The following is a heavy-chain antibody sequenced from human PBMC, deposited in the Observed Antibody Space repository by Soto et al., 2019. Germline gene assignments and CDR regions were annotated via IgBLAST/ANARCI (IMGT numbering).Heavy chain of an antibody. Sequence: GASVKVSCKASGYTFTSYDINWVRQATGQGLEWMGWMNPNSGNTGYAQKFQGRVTMTRNTSISTAYMELSSVRSEDTAVYYCARGQELYDFWSGYYAQTGMDVWGQGTTVTVSS. D-gene: IGHD3-3*01. CDR1: GYTFTSYD. V-gene: IGHV1-8*01. CDR2: MNPNSGNT. CDR3: ARGQELYDFWSGYYAQTGMDV. J-gene: IGHJ6*02.